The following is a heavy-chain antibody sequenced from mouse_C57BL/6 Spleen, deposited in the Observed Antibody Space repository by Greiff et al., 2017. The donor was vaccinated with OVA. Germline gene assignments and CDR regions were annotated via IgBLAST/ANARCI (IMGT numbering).Heavy chain of an antibody. CDR1: GYSITSGYY. V-gene: IGHV3-6*01. CDR3: AREDPFYAMDY. CDR2: ISYDGSN. Sequence: EVKLLESGPGLVKPSQSLSLTCSVTGYSITSGYYWNWIRQFPGNKLEWMGYISYDGSNNYNPSLKNRISITRVTSKNQFFLKLNSVTTEDTATYYCAREDPFYAMDYWGQGTSVTVSS. J-gene: IGHJ4*01.